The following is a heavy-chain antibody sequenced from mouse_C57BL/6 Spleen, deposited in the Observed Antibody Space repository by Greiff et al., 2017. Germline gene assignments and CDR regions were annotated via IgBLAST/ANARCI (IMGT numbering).Heavy chain of an antibody. CDR1: GFTFTDYY. CDR2: IRNKANGYTT. J-gene: IGHJ4*01. Sequence: EVTLVESGGGLVQPGGSLSLSCAASGFTFTDYYMSWVRQPPGKALEWLGFIRNKANGYTTEYSASVKGRFTISRDNSQSILYLQMKALRAEDSATDYCARSLYVSIYVFYAMDYWGQGTSVTVSS. D-gene: IGHD1-1*01. V-gene: IGHV7-3*01. CDR3: ARSLYVSIYVFYAMDY.